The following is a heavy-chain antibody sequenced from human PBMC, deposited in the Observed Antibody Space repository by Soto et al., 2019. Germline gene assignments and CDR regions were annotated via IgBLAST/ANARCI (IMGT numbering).Heavy chain of an antibody. Sequence: QVQLVESGGGLVQPGGSLRLSCAASGFTFSDYYMSCIRQAPGQGLEWASYISSSSSYTSYADSAKRRFTISRDNAKNSLYLEVNSLRAEDAAVDYSSRGLYCGWYGYLGPGTRGTGSS. CDR1: GFTFSDYY. CDR2: ISSSSSYT. CDR3: SRGLYCGWYGY. J-gene: IGHJ4*03. D-gene: IGHD6-19*01. V-gene: IGHV3-11*06.